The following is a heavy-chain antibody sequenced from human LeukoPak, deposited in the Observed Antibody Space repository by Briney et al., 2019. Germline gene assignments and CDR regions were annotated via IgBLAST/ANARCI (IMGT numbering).Heavy chain of an antibody. Sequence: SETLSLTCTVSGGSISGSSYYWGWIRQPPGKGLEWIGEINHSGSTNYNPSLKSRVTISVDTSKSQFSLKLSSVTAADTAVYYCARGVTVQLWLLMFGYYFDYWGQGPLVTVSS. D-gene: IGHD5-18*01. J-gene: IGHJ4*02. CDR2: INHSGST. V-gene: IGHV4-39*07. CDR1: GGSISGSSYY. CDR3: ARGVTVQLWLLMFGYYFDY.